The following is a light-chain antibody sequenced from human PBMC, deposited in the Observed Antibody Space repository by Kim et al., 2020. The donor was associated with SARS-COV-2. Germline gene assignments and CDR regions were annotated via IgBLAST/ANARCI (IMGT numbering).Light chain of an antibody. CDR3: QQYNKWVT. Sequence: SATPRETATLSCRASQSVSIDLAWYQQKLGQTPRLLIYGASTRATGIPARFSGSGSGTEFTLTISSLQSEDFAVYYCQQYNKWVTFGGGTKVDIK. V-gene: IGKV3-15*01. J-gene: IGKJ4*01. CDR1: QSVSID. CDR2: GAS.